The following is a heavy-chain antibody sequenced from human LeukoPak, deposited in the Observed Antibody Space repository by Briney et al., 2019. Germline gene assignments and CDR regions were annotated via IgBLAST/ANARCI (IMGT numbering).Heavy chain of an antibody. CDR2: IHDSGHT. CDR3: ARALYDFWSGYDY. D-gene: IGHD3-3*01. J-gene: IGHJ4*02. V-gene: IGHV4-59*01. Sequence: PSETLSLTCTVSGGSISGYYWSWIRQPPGKGLEWIGCIHDSGHTSYNPSLKSRVTISIDTSKNQFSLKLRSVTAADTAVYYCARALYDFWSGYDYWGQGTLVTVSS. CDR1: GGSISGYY.